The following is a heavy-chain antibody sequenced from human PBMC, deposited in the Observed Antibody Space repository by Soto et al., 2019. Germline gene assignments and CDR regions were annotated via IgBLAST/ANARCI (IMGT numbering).Heavy chain of an antibody. J-gene: IGHJ4*02. D-gene: IGHD6-13*01. Sequence: FETLSLTRAVYGGAFSGSYWSWIRQPPGKGLEWIGEINHSGSTNYNPSLKSRVTISVDTSKNQFSLKLSSVTAADTAVYYCAREKPYSSSWYHDYWGQGTLVTVSS. CDR2: INHSGST. CDR3: AREKPYSSSWYHDY. CDR1: GGAFSGSY. V-gene: IGHV4-34*01.